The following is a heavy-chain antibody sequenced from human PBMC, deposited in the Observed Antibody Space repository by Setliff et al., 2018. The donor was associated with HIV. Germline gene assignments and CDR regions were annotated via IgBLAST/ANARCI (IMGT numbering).Heavy chain of an antibody. Sequence: VASVKVSCKASGYTFINYGINWLRQAPGQGLEWMGWINTYNGNTKYGQKFQGSVTMTTDTSTSTVYMELRNLRSDDTAVYFCARGGPARVALLYWFDPWGQGTLVTVSS. CDR1: GYTFINYG. CDR2: INTYNGNT. V-gene: IGHV1-18*04. D-gene: IGHD2-21*01. CDR3: ARGGPARVALLYWFDP. J-gene: IGHJ5*02.